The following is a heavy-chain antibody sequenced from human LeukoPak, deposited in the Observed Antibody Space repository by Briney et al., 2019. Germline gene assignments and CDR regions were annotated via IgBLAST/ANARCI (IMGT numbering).Heavy chain of an antibody. D-gene: IGHD3-22*01. CDR2: IYHSGST. CDR3: ARSSGYMSY. J-gene: IGHJ4*02. V-gene: IGHV4-38-2*02. CDR1: HYSISSNYY. Sequence: SETLSLTCTVSHYSISSNYYWGWIRQPPGKGLEWIGSIYHSGSTYHNPSLKSRVTISVDTSKNQFSLKLTSVTAADTAVYYCARSSGYMSYWGQGTLVTDSS.